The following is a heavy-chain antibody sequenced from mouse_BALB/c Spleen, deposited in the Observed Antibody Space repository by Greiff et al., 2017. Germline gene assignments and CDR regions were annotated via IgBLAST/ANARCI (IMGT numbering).Heavy chain of an antibody. CDR1: GFTFSSYA. CDR3: ARGEFITTVVDYFDY. CDR2: ISSGGST. V-gene: IGHV5-6-5*01. D-gene: IGHD1-1*01. Sequence: DVMLVESGGGLVKPGGSLKLSCAASGFTFSSYAMSWVRQTPEKRLEWVASISSGGSTYYPDSVKGRFTISRDNARNILYLQMSSLRSEDTAMYYCARGEFITTVVDYFDYWGQGTTLTVSS. J-gene: IGHJ2*01.